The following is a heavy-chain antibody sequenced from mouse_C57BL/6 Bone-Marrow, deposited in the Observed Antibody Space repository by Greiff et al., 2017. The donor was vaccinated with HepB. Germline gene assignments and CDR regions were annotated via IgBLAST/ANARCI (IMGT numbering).Heavy chain of an antibody. Sequence: EVKLMESGGDLVKPGGSLKLSCAASGFTFSSYGMSWVRQTPDKRLEWVATISSGGSCTYYPDSVKGRFTISRDNAKNTLYLQMSSLKSEDTAMYYCARHQGYGSRWFAYWGQGTLVTVSA. J-gene: IGHJ3*01. CDR3: ARHQGYGSRWFAY. CDR1: GFTFSSYG. D-gene: IGHD1-1*01. V-gene: IGHV5-6*01. CDR2: ISSGGSCT.